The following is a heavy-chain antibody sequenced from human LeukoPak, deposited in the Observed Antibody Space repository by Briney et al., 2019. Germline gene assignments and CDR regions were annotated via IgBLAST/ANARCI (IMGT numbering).Heavy chain of an antibody. V-gene: IGHV1-18*01. CDR3: ARSLGHYHYYMDV. J-gene: IGHJ6*03. CDR1: GYTFTSYD. D-gene: IGHD3-16*01. Sequence: ASVKVSCKASGYTFTSYDISWVRQAPGQGPEWMGWISTYDGNTNYAQKLQGRVTMTTDTSTSTAYMELRSLRSDDTALYYCARSLGHYHYYMDVWGKGTTVTVSS. CDR2: ISTYDGNT.